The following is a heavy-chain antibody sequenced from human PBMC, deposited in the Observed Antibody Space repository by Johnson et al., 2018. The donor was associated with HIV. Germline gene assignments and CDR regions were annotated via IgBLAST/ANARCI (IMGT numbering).Heavy chain of an antibody. Sequence: QVQLVESGGGLVQPGGSLRLSCAVSGFTFSDNYMTWIRQAPGKGLEWVSYISSSGSTIYYADSVKGRFTISRDNSKNTLYLQMNSLRVEDTAVYYCARDPGGSLGAFDIWGQGTIVTVSS. CDR3: ARDPGGSLGAFDI. CDR1: GFTFSDNY. V-gene: IGHV3-11*04. CDR2: ISSSGSTI. D-gene: IGHD1-26*01. J-gene: IGHJ3*02.